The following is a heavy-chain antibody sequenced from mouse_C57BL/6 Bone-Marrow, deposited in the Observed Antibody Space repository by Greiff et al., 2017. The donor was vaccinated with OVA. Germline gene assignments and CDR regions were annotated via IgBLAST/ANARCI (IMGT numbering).Heavy chain of an antibody. CDR1: GFTFSDFY. J-gene: IGHJ3*01. Sequence: EVMLVESGGGLVQSGRSLRLSCATSGFTFSDFYMEWVRQAPGKGLEWIAASRNKANDYKTEYSASVKGRFIVSRDTSQSILYLQMNALRAEDTAIYYCAREDGYDDGGAWFAYWGQGTLVTVSA. CDR3: AREDGYDDGGAWFAY. CDR2: SRNKANDYKT. D-gene: IGHD2-2*01. V-gene: IGHV7-1*01.